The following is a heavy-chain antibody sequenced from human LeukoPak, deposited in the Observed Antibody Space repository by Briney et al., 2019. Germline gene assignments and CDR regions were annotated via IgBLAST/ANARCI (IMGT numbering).Heavy chain of an antibody. D-gene: IGHD1-14*01. CDR1: GFTFDDYA. V-gene: IGHV3-43*02. Sequence: GGSLRLSCAASGFTFDDYAMHWARHAPGKGLEWVSLINVNGGTSYYADSVKGRFTISRDNSKSSLYLQMNSLRTEDTALYYCAKDRGRIGYYGMDVWGQGTTVTVSS. CDR2: INVNGGTS. J-gene: IGHJ6*02. CDR3: AKDRGRIGYYGMDV.